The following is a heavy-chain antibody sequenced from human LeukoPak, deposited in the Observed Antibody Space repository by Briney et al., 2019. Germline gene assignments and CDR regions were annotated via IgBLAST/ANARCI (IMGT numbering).Heavy chain of an antibody. CDR3: AKDMYGYFGGVDY. Sequence: GGSLRLSCAASGFTFSSYAMTWVRQAPGKGLEWVSVIFNSGTSTYYADSVKGRFTISRDNSKNTLHLQMSSLRAEDTAVYYCAKDMYGYFGGVDYWGQGTLVTVSS. CDR2: IFNSGTST. V-gene: IGHV3-23*01. J-gene: IGHJ4*02. D-gene: IGHD4-17*01. CDR1: GFTFSSYA.